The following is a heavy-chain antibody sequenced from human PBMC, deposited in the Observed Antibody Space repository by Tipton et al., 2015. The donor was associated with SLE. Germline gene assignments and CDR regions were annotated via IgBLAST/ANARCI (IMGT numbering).Heavy chain of an antibody. CDR3: ARGAARRPHPYYYGMEV. D-gene: IGHD2-15*01. CDR2: IYYSGST. V-gene: IGHV4-59*01. CDR1: GYSISSGYY. Sequence: TLSLTCDVSGYSISSGYYWGWIRQPPGKGREWIGYIYYSGSTNYNPSLKSRVPISVDTSKNQFSLKLSSVTAADTAVYYCARGAARRPHPYYYGMEVWGQGTTVTVSS. J-gene: IGHJ6*02.